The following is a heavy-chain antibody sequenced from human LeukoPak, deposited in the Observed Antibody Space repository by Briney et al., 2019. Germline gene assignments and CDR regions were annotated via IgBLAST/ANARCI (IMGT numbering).Heavy chain of an antibody. Sequence: ASVKVSCKASGYTFTSYGISWVRQAPGQGLEWMGWISAYNGNTNYAQKLQGRVTMTTDTSTSTAYMELRSLRSDDTAVYYCARDPGNRFDYYYDSSGYGAFDIWGQGTMVTVSS. D-gene: IGHD3-22*01. CDR3: ARDPGNRFDYYYDSSGYGAFDI. J-gene: IGHJ3*02. CDR2: ISAYNGNT. CDR1: GYTFTSYG. V-gene: IGHV1-18*01.